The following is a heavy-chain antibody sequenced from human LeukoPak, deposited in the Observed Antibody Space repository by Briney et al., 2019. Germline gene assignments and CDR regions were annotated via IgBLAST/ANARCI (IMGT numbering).Heavy chain of an antibody. CDR3: AKDLLDYYDSSGYYEGY. V-gene: IGHV3-48*03. Sequence: GGPLRLSCAASSFTCSSYKMKGLRQAPGKGLEGVSYISSSCSTIYYADSVKVSITISRDNTKNSLYLQMNSLRAEDTAVYYCAKDLLDYYDSSGYYEGYWGQGPLVTVSP. CDR2: ISSSCSTI. CDR1: SFTCSSYK. D-gene: IGHD3-22*01. J-gene: IGHJ4*02.